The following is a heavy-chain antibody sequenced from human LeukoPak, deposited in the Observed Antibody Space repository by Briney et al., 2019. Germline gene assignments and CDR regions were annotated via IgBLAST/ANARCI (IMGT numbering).Heavy chain of an antibody. D-gene: IGHD3-22*01. CDR3: AREPDYYDSSGYYDY. CDR1: GGTFSSYA. CDR2: IIPIFGTA. Sequence: ASVKVSCKASGGTFSSYAISWVRQAPGQGLEWMGGIIPIFGTANYAQKFQGRVTITADESTSTAYMELSSLRSEDTAVYYYAREPDYYDSSGYYDYWGQGTLVTVSS. J-gene: IGHJ4*02. V-gene: IGHV1-69*13.